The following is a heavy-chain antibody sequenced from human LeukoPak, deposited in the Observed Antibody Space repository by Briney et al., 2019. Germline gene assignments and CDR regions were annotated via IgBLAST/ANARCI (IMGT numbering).Heavy chain of an antibody. V-gene: IGHV3-48*01. Sequence: GGSLRLSCAASGFTFSSYSMIWVRQAPGEGLEWVSYISSSSSVIYYADSVKGRFTISRDNSKNTLYLQMNSLRAEDTAVYYCARGGYSSSWYHFDYWGQGTLVTVSS. D-gene: IGHD6-13*01. CDR3: ARGGYSSSWYHFDY. CDR1: GFTFSSYS. CDR2: ISSSSSVI. J-gene: IGHJ4*02.